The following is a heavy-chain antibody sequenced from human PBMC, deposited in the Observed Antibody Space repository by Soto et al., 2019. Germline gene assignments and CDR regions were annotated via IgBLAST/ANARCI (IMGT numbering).Heavy chain of an antibody. V-gene: IGHV3-23*04. D-gene: IGHD2-21*02. CDR2: ISASVGST. CDR1: GFTFSYYE. Sequence: EVQLAESGGDLVQPGGSLRLSCVGSGFTFSYYEMNWVRQAPGKGLEWVSTISASVGSTYSADSVQGRFTVSSDISDNTLFLRMTSLTADDTAVYFCAKRDVPHSTSNAYFYDHWGRGVLVTVSS. J-gene: IGHJ4*02. CDR3: AKRDVPHSTSNAYFYDH.